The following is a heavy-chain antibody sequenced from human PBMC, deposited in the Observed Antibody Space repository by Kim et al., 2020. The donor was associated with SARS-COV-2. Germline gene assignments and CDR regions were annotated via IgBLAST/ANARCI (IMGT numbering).Heavy chain of an antibody. Sequence: GGSPRLSCAASGFTFDDYAMHWVRQAPGKGLEWVSGISWNSGSIGYADSVKGRFTISRDNAKNSLYLQMNSLRAEDTALYYCAKDTIAAAPGMDVWGQGTTVNVSS. J-gene: IGHJ6*02. V-gene: IGHV3-9*01. CDR2: ISWNSGSI. CDR3: AKDTIAAAPGMDV. D-gene: IGHD6-13*01. CDR1: GFTFDDYA.